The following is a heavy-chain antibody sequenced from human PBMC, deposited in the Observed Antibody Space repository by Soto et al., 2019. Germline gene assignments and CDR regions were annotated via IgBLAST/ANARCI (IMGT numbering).Heavy chain of an antibody. CDR2: ISSSGGTI. CDR3: ARGYSSGYWGFDY. J-gene: IGHJ4*02. Sequence: EVQLVESGGGLVQPGGSLRLSCAASGFTFSSYEMNWVRQAPGKGLECVSYISSSGGTIYYADSVKGRFTISRDNAKNSLYLQMNSLRAEDTAVYYCARGYSSGYWGFDYWGQGTLVTVSS. CDR1: GFTFSSYE. D-gene: IGHD3-22*01. V-gene: IGHV3-48*03.